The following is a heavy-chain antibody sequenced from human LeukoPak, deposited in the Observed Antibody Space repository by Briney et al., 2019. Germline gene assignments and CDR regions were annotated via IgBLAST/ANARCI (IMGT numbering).Heavy chain of an antibody. CDR1: GFTFSNAW. V-gene: IGHV3-23*01. CDR2: ISGSGGST. CDR3: AKGRKWEPRADY. Sequence: GGSLRLSCAASGFTFSNAWMSWVRQAPGKGLEWVSAISGSGGSTYYADSVKGRFTISRDNSKNTLYLQMNSLRAEDTAVYYCAKGRKWEPRADYWGQGTLVTVSS. J-gene: IGHJ4*02. D-gene: IGHD1-26*01.